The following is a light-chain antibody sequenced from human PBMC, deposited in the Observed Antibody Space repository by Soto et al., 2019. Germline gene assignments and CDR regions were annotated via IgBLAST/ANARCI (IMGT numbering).Light chain of an antibody. CDR2: EIS. Sequence: QSALTQPASVSWSPGQSITISCSGSSKDIGYLFHLSWYQQHPGSPPRLIIYEISLRPLGISDRLSGSRSGTTASLIFAGLQPDDEADYFCTSYARSDTLLFGTGTKVTVL. J-gene: IGLJ1*01. V-gene: IGLV2-14*01. CDR1: SKDIGYLFH. CDR3: TSYARSDTLL.